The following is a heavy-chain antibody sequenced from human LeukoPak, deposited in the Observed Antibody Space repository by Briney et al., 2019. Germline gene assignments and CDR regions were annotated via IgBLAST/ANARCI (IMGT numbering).Heavy chain of an antibody. Sequence: SETLSLTCIVSGGSLNSPNYYWGWIRQPPGKGLEWIGTIYYSGTTYYNPSLKSRLTISVDTSKNQFSLKLTSVTAADTAVYYCARHNYYGSLNWFDPWGQGTLITVSS. J-gene: IGHJ5*02. CDR1: GGSLNSPNYY. D-gene: IGHD3-10*01. V-gene: IGHV4-39*01. CDR3: ARHNYYGSLNWFDP. CDR2: IYYSGTT.